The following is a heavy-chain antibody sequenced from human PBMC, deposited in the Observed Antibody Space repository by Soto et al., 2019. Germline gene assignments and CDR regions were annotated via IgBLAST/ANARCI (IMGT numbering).Heavy chain of an antibody. CDR2: ISAYNGNT. CDR3: ARDGWQQQGLYNWFDP. J-gene: IGHJ5*02. Sequence: QVQLVQSGAEVKKPGASVKVSCKASGYTFTGYYMHWVRQAPGQGLEWMGWISAYNGNTNYAQKLQGRVTMTTDTSTSTAYMELRSLRSDDTAVYYCARDGWQQQGLYNWFDPWGQGTLVTVSS. D-gene: IGHD6-13*01. V-gene: IGHV1-18*04. CDR1: GYTFTGYY.